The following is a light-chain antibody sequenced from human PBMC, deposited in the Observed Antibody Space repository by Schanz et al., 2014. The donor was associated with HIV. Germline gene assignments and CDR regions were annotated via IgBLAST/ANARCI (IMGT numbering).Light chain of an antibody. Sequence: DIQLTQSPSTLSASVGDRVTITCRASQSISRYLNWYQQKPGKAPKLLIYAASSLQSGVPSRFSGSGSGTDFTLTISSLQPEDFATYYCQQSYSAPRTXXQGTRVEIK. CDR1: QSISRY. CDR2: AAS. V-gene: IGKV1-39*01. J-gene: IGKJ1*01. CDR3: QQSYSAPRT.